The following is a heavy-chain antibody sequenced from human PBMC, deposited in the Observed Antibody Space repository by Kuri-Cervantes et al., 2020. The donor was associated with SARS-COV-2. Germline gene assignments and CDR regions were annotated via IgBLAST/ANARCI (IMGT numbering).Heavy chain of an antibody. D-gene: IGHD1-1*01. J-gene: IGHJ4*02. CDR1: GFTFSGHW. CDR3: VRDGDHWNFDY. V-gene: IGHV3-74*01. Sequence: GESLKISCAASGFTFSGHWIHWVRQASGKGLVWVSRVNPDGSYTNNADSVKGRFILSRDNAKNMLFLQMNSLRAEDTAVYYCVRDGDHWNFDYWGQGTLVTVSS. CDR2: VNPDGSYT.